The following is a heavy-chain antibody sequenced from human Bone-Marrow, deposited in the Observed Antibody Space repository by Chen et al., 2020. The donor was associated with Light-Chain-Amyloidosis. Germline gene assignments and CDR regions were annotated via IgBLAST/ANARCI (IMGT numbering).Heavy chain of an antibody. CDR3: AREGGGVEGRPFDY. V-gene: IGHV3-30-3*01. Sequence: QVQLVASGGGAVHPGRSLRLSCAASGFRFRNYAMHWVRQTPDKGLEWLAVISDDGTKKFYRDSVQGRFTISRDNSKTTLYMAMDTLTVEDTAIYYCAREGGGVEGRPFDYWGQGALVTVSS. D-gene: IGHD3-16*01. J-gene: IGHJ4*02. CDR2: ISDDGTKK. CDR1: GFRFRNYA.